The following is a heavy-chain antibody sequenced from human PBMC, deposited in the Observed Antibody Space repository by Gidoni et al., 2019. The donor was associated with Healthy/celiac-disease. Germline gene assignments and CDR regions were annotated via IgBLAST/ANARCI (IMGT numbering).Heavy chain of an antibody. D-gene: IGHD3-3*01. CDR3: ARDGDGDAFDI. CDR2: ISYDGSNK. CDR1: GFTFSSFA. V-gene: IGHV3-30*04. J-gene: IGHJ3*02. Sequence: QVQLVESGGGVVQPGRSLRLSCAASGFTFSSFAMHWVRQAPGKGREWVAVISYDGSNKYYADSVKGRFTISRDNSKNTLYLQMNSLRAEDTAVYYCARDGDGDAFDIWGQGTMVTVSS.